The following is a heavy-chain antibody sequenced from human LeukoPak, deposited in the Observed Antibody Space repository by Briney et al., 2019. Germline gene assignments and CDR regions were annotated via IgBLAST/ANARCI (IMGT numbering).Heavy chain of an antibody. J-gene: IGHJ5*02. Sequence: SETLSLTCTVSGGSISSSSYYWGWIRQPPGKGLEWIGSIYYSGSTYYNPSLKSRVTISVDTSKNQFSLKLSSVTAADTAVYYCARAKVVPAAIRLSSRWFDPWGQGTLVTVSS. CDR3: ARAKVVPAAIRLSSRWFDP. CDR1: GGSISSSSYY. D-gene: IGHD2-2*01. V-gene: IGHV4-39*01. CDR2: IYYSGST.